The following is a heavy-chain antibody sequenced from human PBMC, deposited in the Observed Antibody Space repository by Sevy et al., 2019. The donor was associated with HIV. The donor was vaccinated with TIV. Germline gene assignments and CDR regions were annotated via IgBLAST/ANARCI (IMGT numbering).Heavy chain of an antibody. V-gene: IGHV3-48*02. J-gene: IGHJ3*02. D-gene: IGHD2-8*01. CDR2: ISSSSSTI. CDR1: GFTFSSYS. Sequence: GGSLRLSCAASGFTFSSYSMNWVRQAPGKGLEWVSYISSSSSTIYYADSVKGRFTISRDNAKNSLYLKMNSLRDEDTAVYYCAREFCTNGVCLYNDAFDIWGQGTMVTVSS. CDR3: AREFCTNGVCLYNDAFDI.